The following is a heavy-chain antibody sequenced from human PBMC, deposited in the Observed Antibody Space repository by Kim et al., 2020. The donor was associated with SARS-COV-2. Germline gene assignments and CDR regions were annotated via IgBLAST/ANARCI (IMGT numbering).Heavy chain of an antibody. CDR3: AMGVAGTRSGAFDI. Sequence: SETLSLTCTVSGGSISSYYWSWIRQPPGKGLEWIGYIYYSGSTNYNPSLKSRVTISVDTSKNQFSLKLSSVTAADTAVYYCAMGVAGTRSGAFDIWGQGTMVTVSS. V-gene: IGHV4-59*01. J-gene: IGHJ3*02. CDR2: IYYSGST. CDR1: GGSISSYY. D-gene: IGHD1-7*01.